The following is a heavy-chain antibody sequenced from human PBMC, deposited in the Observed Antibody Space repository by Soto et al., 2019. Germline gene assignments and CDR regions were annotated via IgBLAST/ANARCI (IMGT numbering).Heavy chain of an antibody. Sequence: QVQLVESGGGVVQPGRSLRLSCAASGFTFSSYGMHWVRHAPGKGLEWVAVISYDGSNKYYADSVKGRFTISRDNSKNTMYLQMNSLRAEDTAVYYCAKDLGKRITMVRWGCVDYWGQGTLVTVSS. CDR3: AKDLGKRITMVRWGCVDY. CDR1: GFTFSSYG. V-gene: IGHV3-30*18. CDR2: ISYDGSNK. J-gene: IGHJ4*02. D-gene: IGHD3-10*01.